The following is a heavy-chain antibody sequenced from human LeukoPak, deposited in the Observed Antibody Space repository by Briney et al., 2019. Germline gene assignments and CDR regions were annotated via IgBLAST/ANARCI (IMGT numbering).Heavy chain of an antibody. D-gene: IGHD2-2*01. CDR2: IYHSGST. Sequence: SETLSLTCTVSGGSISSGGYYWSWIRQPPGKGLEWIGYIYHSGSTYYNPSLKSRVTISVDRSKNQFSLKLSSVTAADTAVYYCARVYPYCSSTSCYGGAFDIWGQGTMVTVSS. CDR3: ARVYPYCSSTSCYGGAFDI. J-gene: IGHJ3*02. CDR1: GGSISSGGYY. V-gene: IGHV4-30-2*01.